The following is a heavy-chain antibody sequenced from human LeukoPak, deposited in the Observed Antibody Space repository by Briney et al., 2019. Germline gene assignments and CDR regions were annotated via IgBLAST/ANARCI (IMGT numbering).Heavy chain of an antibody. V-gene: IGHV5-51*01. D-gene: IGHD5-12*01. J-gene: IGHJ4*02. CDR3: ARLLVATPQTSAGFDY. Sequence: GESLKISCKGSGYSFTSYWIGWVRQMPGKGLEWMGIIYPGDSDTRYSPSSQGQVTISADKSISTAYLQWSSLKASDTAMYYCARLLVATPQTSAGFDYWGRGTLVTVSS. CDR2: IYPGDSDT. CDR1: GYSFTSYW.